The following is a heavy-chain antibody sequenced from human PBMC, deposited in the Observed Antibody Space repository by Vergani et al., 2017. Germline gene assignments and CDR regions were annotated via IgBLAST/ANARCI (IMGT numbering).Heavy chain of an antibody. V-gene: IGHV3-30*02. CDR3: AKHFRGWGIDY. CDR2: IQFDGSNQ. J-gene: IGHJ4*02. CDR1: GFTLSNYD. Sequence: QVQLVESEGGVVQPGRSLTLSCVASGFTLSNYDMQWIRQGPGKGLEFVAFIQFDGSNQYYADSVKGRFTLSRDFSKNTLYLQMNSLRTDDTATYYCAKHFRGWGIDYWGQGTQVIVSS. D-gene: IGHD3-16*01.